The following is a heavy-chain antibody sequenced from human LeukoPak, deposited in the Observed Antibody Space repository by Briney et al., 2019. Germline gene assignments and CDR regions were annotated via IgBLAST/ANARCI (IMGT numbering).Heavy chain of an antibody. D-gene: IGHD3-9*01. CDR2: ISYDGSNK. J-gene: IGHJ3*02. CDR3: AKDRGRYYDILTYAFDI. CDR1: GFTFSSYG. Sequence: GGSLRLSCAASGFTFSSYGMHWVRQAPGKGLEWVAVISYDGSNKYYADSVKGRFTISRDNSKNTLYLQMNSLRAEDTAVYYCAKDRGRYYDILTYAFDIWGQGTMVTVSS. V-gene: IGHV3-30*18.